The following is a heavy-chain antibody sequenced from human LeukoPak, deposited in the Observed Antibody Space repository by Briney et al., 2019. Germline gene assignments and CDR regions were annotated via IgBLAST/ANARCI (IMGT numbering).Heavy chain of an antibody. D-gene: IGHD2-2*02. CDR1: GGSISSYY. Sequence: ETLSLTCTVSGGSISSYYWSWVRQAPGKGLEWVPILYAGGSTYYVDSVRDRFTISRDNSKNTLYLQMNSLRAEDTAVYFCAKHRAIWDAFDVWGLGTLVTVSS. V-gene: IGHV3-53*01. J-gene: IGHJ3*01. CDR2: LYAGGST. CDR3: AKHRAIWDAFDV.